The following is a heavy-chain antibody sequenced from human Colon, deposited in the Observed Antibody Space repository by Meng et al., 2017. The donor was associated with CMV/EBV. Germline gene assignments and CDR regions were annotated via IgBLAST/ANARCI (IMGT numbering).Heavy chain of an antibody. Sequence: LTCAASGFSFSTYGTHWVRQAPGKGPEWVAVIWNNGRDSYYAASVKGRFTISRDNSKNTLYLQMNSLRVEDTAVYYCARDGCTGNAGRFDPWGQGTQVTVSS. D-gene: IGHD2-8*02. CDR3: ARDGCTGNAGRFDP. V-gene: IGHV3-33*01. CDR2: IWNNGRDS. J-gene: IGHJ5*02. CDR1: GFSFSTYG.